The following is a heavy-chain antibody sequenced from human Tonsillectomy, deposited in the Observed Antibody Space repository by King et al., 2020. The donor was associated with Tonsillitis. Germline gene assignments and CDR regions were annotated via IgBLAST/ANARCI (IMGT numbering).Heavy chain of an antibody. Sequence: VQLVESGGGVVQPGRSLRLSCAASGFTFSTYGMHWVRQAPGKGLEWVAVISYDGSNKYYADSVKGRFTISRDNSKNTLYLQMNTLRAEDTAVYYCAKCPTKFYDSSGYWFGTWYFDLWGRGTLVTVSS. J-gene: IGHJ2*01. CDR2: ISYDGSNK. CDR1: GFTFSTYG. D-gene: IGHD3-22*01. V-gene: IGHV3-30*18. CDR3: AKCPTKFYDSSGYWFGTWYFDL.